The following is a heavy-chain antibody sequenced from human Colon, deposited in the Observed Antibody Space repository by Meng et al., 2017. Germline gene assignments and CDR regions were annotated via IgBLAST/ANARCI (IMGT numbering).Heavy chain of an antibody. J-gene: IGHJ4*02. CDR1: GFTFSSYA. CDR3: ANGKTMVRGVIISRVDY. V-gene: IGHV3-23*01. CDR2: ISGSGGST. D-gene: IGHD3-10*01. Sequence: ESLKISCAASGFTFSSYAMSWVRQAPGKGLEWVSAISGSGGSTYYADSVKGRFTISRDNSKNTLYLQMNSLRAEDTAVYYCANGKTMVRGVIISRVDYWGQGTLVPSPQ.